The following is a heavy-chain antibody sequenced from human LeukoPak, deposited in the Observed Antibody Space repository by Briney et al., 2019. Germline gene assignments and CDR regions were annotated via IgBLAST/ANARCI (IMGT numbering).Heavy chain of an antibody. D-gene: IGHD3-22*01. V-gene: IGHV3-23*01. J-gene: IGHJ4*02. CDR3: AKPHYPDQGGYYSGSYYFDY. Sequence: GGSLRLSCAASGFAFGGYSMSWVRQAPGKGLEGVASIAGSGNFAYYEESVKGRLIISRDNYQSTVFLQGSGLRAEDTALYFCAKPHYPDQGGYYSGSYYFDYWGQGALVTVSS. CDR2: IAGSGNFA. CDR1: GFAFGGYS.